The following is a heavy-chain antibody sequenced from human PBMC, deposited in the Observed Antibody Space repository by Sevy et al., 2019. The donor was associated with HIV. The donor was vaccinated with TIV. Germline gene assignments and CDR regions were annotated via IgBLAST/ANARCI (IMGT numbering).Heavy chain of an antibody. CDR2: ISWNSGAI. Sequence: LSLTCAASEFIFDDYAMHWVRQVPGRGLQWVSGISWNSGAIDYADSVKGRFTMSRDNAKNSLYLQMNNLRLEDTALYYCAKDRGYSYSSIDFWGQGTLVTVSS. V-gene: IGHV3-9*01. CDR1: EFIFDDYA. D-gene: IGHD5-18*01. J-gene: IGHJ4*02. CDR3: AKDRGYSYSSIDF.